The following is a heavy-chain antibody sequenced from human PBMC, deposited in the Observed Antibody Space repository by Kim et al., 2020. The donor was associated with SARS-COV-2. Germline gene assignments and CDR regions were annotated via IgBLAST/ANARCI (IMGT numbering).Heavy chain of an antibody. J-gene: IGHJ4*02. D-gene: IGHD3-16*01. CDR3: ASLSTRYGWDNFDY. V-gene: IGHV3-74*01. CDR2: VNSDGSST. CDR1: GFTFSSYW. Sequence: GGSLRLSCVASGFTFSSYWMHWVRQAPGKGLVWVSRVNSDGSSTSYADSVKGRFTISRDNARNTLYLQMNSLRAEDTAVYYCASLSTRYGWDNFDYGGQG.